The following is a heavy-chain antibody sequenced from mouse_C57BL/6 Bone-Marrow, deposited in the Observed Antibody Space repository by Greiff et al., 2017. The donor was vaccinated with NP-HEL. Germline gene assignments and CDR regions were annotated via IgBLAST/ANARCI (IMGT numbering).Heavy chain of an antibody. J-gene: IGHJ2*01. Sequence: EVQGVESGGDLVKPGGSLKLSCAASGFTFSSYGMSWVRQTPDKRLEWVATISSGGSYTYYPDSVKGRFTISRDNAKNTLYLQMSSLKSEDTAMYYCARHMIQNFDYWGQGTTLTVSS. D-gene: IGHD2-3*01. V-gene: IGHV5-6*01. CDR1: GFTFSSYG. CDR3: ARHMIQNFDY. CDR2: ISSGGSYT.